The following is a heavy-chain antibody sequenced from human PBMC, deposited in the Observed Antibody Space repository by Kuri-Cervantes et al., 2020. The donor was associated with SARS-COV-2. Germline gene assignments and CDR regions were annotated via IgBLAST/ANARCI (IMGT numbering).Heavy chain of an antibody. V-gene: IGHV3-30*02. D-gene: IGHD3-3*01. CDR2: IRYDGSNK. CDR1: GFIFSSYG. Sequence: GGSLRLSCAASGFIFSSYGMHWVRQAPGKGLEWVAFIRYDGSNKYYADSVKGRFTISRDNSKNTLYLQMNGLRAEDTAVYYCAKDGLRVVEEWLPFDYWGQGTLVTVSS. CDR3: AKDGLRVVEEWLPFDY. J-gene: IGHJ4*02.